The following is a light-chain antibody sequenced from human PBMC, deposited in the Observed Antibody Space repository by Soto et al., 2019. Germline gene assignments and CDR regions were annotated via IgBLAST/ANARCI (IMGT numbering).Light chain of an antibody. V-gene: IGKV3D-15*01. J-gene: IGKJ4*01. CDR3: QQFTSYPLT. CDR2: DAS. CDR1: QTVSRN. Sequence: EVVMTQSPATLSVSPGERATLSCRASQTVSRNLAWYQQKPGQAPRLLIYDASSRATGIPDRFSGGGSGTDFTLTISRLEPEDFAVYYCQQFTSYPLTFGGGSKVDIK.